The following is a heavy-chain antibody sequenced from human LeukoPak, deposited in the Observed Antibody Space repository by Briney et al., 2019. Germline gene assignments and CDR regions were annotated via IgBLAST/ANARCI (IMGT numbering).Heavy chain of an antibody. CDR3: ARVTYYYDSSVYYNLQSGAFDI. CDR2: INHSGST. CDR1: GGSFSGYY. Sequence: SETLSLTRAVYGGSFSGYYWSWIRQPPGKGLEWIGEINHSGSTNYNPSLKSRVTISVDTSKSQFSLRLSSVTAADTAVYYCARVTYYYDSSVYYNLQSGAFDIWGQGTMVTVSS. J-gene: IGHJ3*02. V-gene: IGHV4-34*01. D-gene: IGHD3-22*01.